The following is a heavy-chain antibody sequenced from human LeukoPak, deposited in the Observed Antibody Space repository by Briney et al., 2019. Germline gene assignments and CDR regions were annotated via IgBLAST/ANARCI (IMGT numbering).Heavy chain of an antibody. J-gene: IGHJ5*02. CDR2: IYHSGTN. CDR3: ARVCTCSSSSCYSVAWFDP. D-gene: IGHD2-15*01. V-gene: IGHV4-30-4*08. CDR1: GGSISSGDYY. Sequence: SETLSLTCTVSGGSISSGDYYWSWIREPRGKGLEWIVYIYHSGTNYYNRAVKIRIIISLATSTNQFSLKLSSVTAADTAVYYCARVCTCSSSSCYSVAWFDPWGQGTLVTVSS.